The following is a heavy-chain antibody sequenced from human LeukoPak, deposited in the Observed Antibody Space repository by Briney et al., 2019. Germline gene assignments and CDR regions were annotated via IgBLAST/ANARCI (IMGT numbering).Heavy chain of an antibody. CDR1: GGSFSGYY. V-gene: IGHV4-34*01. CDR3: ARGPAGGGILWFGESHDGYYFDY. CDR2: INHSGST. Sequence: PSETLSLTCAVYGGSFSGYYWSWIRQPPGKGLEWIGEINHSGSTNYNPSLKSRVTISVDTSKNQFSLKLSSVTAADTAVYYCARGPAGGGILWFGESHDGYYFDYWGQGTLVTVSS. J-gene: IGHJ4*02. D-gene: IGHD3-10*01.